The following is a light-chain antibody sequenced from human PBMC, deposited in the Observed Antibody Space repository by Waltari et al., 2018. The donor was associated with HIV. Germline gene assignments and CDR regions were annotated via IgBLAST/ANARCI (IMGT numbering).Light chain of an antibody. Sequence: VLTQSPASLSLSPGDSATLSCRASDSVSNYLAWYQQKPGQAPRLLIYDASIRATGIPARFSGSGSRTDFTLTISSLEPEDFALYYCQQRNNWPPEVSFGQGTRLEIK. CDR2: DAS. V-gene: IGKV3-11*01. CDR1: DSVSNY. J-gene: IGKJ5*01. CDR3: QQRNNWPPEVS.